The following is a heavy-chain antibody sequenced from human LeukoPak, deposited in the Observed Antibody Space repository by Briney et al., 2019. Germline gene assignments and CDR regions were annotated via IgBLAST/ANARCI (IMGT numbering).Heavy chain of an antibody. J-gene: IGHJ4*02. CDR3: ASLRVPGDFDY. CDR2: IYYSGST. V-gene: IGHV4-39*01. Sequence: PSETLSLTCTVSGGSISSRTYYWAWIRQPPGQGLEWIGNIYYSGSTYYNPSLKSRLTMSVDTSKNQFSLKLRSVTAADTAVYYCASLRVPGDFDYWGQGTLVTVSS. CDR1: GGSISSRTYY.